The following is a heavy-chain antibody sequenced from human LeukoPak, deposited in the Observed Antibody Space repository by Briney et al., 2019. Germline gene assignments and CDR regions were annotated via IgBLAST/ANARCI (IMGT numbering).Heavy chain of an antibody. J-gene: IGHJ4*02. Sequence: GGSLRLSCVVSGFTFSSYDMHWVRQAPGKGLEWVAVIWYDGSNKYYADSVKGRFTISRDHSKNTLYLQMNSLRAEDTAVYYCARDSGTTVGYFDYWGQGTLVTVSS. CDR2: IWYDGSNK. CDR1: GFTFSSYD. D-gene: IGHD4-23*01. CDR3: ARDSGTTVGYFDY. V-gene: IGHV3-33*01.